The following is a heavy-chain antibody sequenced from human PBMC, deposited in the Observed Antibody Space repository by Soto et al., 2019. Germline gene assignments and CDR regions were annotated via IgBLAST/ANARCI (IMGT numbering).Heavy chain of an antibody. CDR3: ASVRGGYYYAMDV. D-gene: IGHD3-10*02. Sequence: PSETLSLTCAVSGGSISSSNWCSWVRQPPGKGLEWIGEIYHSGSTNYNPSLKSRVTISVDKSKNQFSLKLSSVTAAATAVYYWASVRGGYYYAMDVWGQGTTVTVSS. CDR1: GGSISSSNW. J-gene: IGHJ6*02. V-gene: IGHV4-4*02. CDR2: IYHSGST.